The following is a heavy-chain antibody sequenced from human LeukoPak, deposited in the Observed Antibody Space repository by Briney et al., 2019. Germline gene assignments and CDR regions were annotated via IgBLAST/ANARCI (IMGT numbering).Heavy chain of an antibody. CDR3: ARDRGDYDSSGYYGYFDY. CDR2: IYYSGST. D-gene: IGHD3-22*01. Sequence: SETLSLTCTVSGGSIRSHYWSWIRQPPGKGLEWIGYIYYSGSTNYNPSLKSRVTISVDASKNQFSLKLSSVTAADTAVYYCARDRGDYDSSGYYGYFDYWGQGALVTVSS. V-gene: IGHV4-59*11. CDR1: GGSIRSHY. J-gene: IGHJ4*02.